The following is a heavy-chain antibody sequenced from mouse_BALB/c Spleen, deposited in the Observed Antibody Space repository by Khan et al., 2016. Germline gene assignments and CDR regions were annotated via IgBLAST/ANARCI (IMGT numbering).Heavy chain of an antibody. CDR1: GYTFTSYW. J-gene: IGHJ4*01. D-gene: IGHD1-1*01. V-gene: IGHV1-7*01. CDR2: INPSTGYT. Sequence: QVQLQQSGAELAKPGASVKMSCKASGYTFTSYWMHWVKQRPGQGLEWIGYINPSTGYTEYNQKFKDKATLTADKSSSTAYMQLSSLTSEDSAVYYCAYYGRSYYAMYYWGRGGSVTVSS. CDR3: AYYGRSYYAMYY.